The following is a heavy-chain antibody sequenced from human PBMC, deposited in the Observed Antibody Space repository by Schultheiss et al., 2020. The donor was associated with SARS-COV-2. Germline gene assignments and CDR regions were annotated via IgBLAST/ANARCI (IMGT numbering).Heavy chain of an antibody. CDR1: GYTFTSYG. CDR2: ISAYNGNT. J-gene: IGHJ3*02. D-gene: IGHD2-15*01. Sequence: ASVKVSCKASGYTFTSYGISWVRQAPGQGLEWMGWISAYNGNTNYAQKLQGRVTMTTDTSTSTAYMELSSLRSEDTAVYYCARGDCSGGSCYGLDGAFDIWGQGTMVTVSS. CDR3: ARGDCSGGSCYGLDGAFDI. V-gene: IGHV1-18*01.